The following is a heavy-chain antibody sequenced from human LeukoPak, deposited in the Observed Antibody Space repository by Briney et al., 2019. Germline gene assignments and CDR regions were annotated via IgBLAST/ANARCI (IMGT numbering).Heavy chain of an antibody. V-gene: IGHV4-39*01. CDR2: MYYSGGT. Sequence: SETLSLTCTVSGGTIITTAYYWGWVRQPPGKGLEWIGSMYYSGGTYYNPSLKSRVTISVDTSKNQFSLKLSSVTAADAAVYYCARHSGSYPFEYWGQGTLVTVSS. J-gene: IGHJ4*02. CDR3: ARHSGSYPFEY. CDR1: GGTIITTAYY. D-gene: IGHD3-16*02.